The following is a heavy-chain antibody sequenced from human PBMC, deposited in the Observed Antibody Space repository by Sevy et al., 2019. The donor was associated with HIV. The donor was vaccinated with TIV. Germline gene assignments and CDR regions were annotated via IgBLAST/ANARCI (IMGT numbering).Heavy chain of an antibody. CDR1: GFNMDHYA. V-gene: IGHV3-9*01. D-gene: IGHD4-17*01. CDR3: VKDLFRQGATFYGGDAFDM. CDR2: ISWDSHSV. J-gene: IGHJ3*02. Sequence: GGSLRLSCAASGFNMDHYAMHWVRLRPGKGLEWVSGISWDSHSVGYADSVKGRFTVSRDSAKNYLLLQIHGLKTDDTAFYYCVKDLFRQGATFYGGDAFDMWGPGTRVTVSS.